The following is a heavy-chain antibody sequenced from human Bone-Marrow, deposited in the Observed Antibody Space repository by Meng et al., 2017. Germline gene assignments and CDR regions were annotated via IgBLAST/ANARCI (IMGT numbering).Heavy chain of an antibody. Sequence: ETLSLTCAASGFTFSSYWMSWVRQAPGKGLEWVANIKQDGSEKYYVDSVKGRFTISRDNAKNSLYLQMNSLRAEDTAVYYCARDLEMATISPFFDYWGQGTLVTVSS. CDR3: ARDLEMATISPFFDY. D-gene: IGHD5-24*01. V-gene: IGHV3-7*01. J-gene: IGHJ4*02. CDR2: IKQDGSEK. CDR1: GFTFSSYW.